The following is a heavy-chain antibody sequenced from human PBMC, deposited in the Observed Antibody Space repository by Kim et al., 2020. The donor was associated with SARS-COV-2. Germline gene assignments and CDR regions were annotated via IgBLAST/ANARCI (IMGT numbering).Heavy chain of an antibody. CDR1: GGSISSSSYY. J-gene: IGHJ6*02. D-gene: IGHD6-13*01. CDR2: IYYSGST. Sequence: SETLSLTCTVSGGSISSSSYYWGWIRQPPGKGLEWIGSIYYSGSTYYNPSLKSRVTISVDTSKNQFSLKLSSVTAADTAVYYCARDGVIAAAGSGVYGMDVWGQGTTVTVSS. V-gene: IGHV4-39*07. CDR3: ARDGVIAAAGSGVYGMDV.